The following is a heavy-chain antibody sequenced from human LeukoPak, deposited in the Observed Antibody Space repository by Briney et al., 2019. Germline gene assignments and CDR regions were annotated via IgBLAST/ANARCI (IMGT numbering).Heavy chain of an antibody. J-gene: IGHJ5*02. CDR3: ARGSNIVVVPAANDWFDP. D-gene: IGHD2-2*01. V-gene: IGHV1-69*04. CDR1: GGTFSSYA. Sequence: VASVKVSCKASGGTFSSYAISWVRQAPGQGLEWMGRIIPILGIANYAQKFQGRVTITADKSTSTAYMELSSLRSEDTAVYYCARGSNIVVVPAANDWFDPWGQGTQVTVSS. CDR2: IIPILGIA.